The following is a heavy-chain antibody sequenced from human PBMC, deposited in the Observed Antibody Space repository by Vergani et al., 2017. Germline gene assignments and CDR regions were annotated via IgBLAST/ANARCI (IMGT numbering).Heavy chain of an antibody. CDR2: IDYTGRP. CDR3: ARVNTETNGHLYYYDYMDV. J-gene: IGHJ6*03. CDR1: GESFTSYH. Sequence: QVQLQQWGGGLLKPSETLSLTCVVNGESFTSYHWTWIRQSPGAGLEWVGDIDYTGRPDYNPSLKSRLTMSVDKSRNQFSLPLNSVTATDTAIYFCARVNTETNGHLYYYDYMDVWGQGTAVTVS. D-gene: IGHD4-11*01. V-gene: IGHV4-34*01.